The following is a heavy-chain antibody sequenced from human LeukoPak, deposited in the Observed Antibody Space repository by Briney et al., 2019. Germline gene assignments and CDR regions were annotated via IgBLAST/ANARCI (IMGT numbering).Heavy chain of an antibody. CDR3: ARLQLARRLGNWFGP. Sequence: PSETLSLTCVVYGGSFSGYYWSWIRQPPGKGLQWIGEIDHGGSTNYNPSLKSRVTISLDTSTNHFSLQLTSVTAADTAVYYCARLQLARRLGNWFGPWGQGALVTVSS. D-gene: IGHD1-1*01. V-gene: IGHV4-34*01. CDR1: GGSFSGYY. CDR2: IDHGGST. J-gene: IGHJ5*02.